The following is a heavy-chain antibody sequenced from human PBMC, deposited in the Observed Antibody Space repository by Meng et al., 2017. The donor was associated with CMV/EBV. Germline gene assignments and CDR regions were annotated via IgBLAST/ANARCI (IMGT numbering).Heavy chain of an antibody. D-gene: IGHD1-7*01. CDR2: IYSEGTT. CDR1: GFTVSNNY. Sequence: GSGGGCIQPGGSLRLSCAASGFTVSNNYMRWFRQAPGKGLEWVSLIYSEGTTDYADSVKGRFTISRDNSKNTLYLQMNSLRAEDTAVYYCARDGNYHGVWGQGTLVTISS. CDR3: ARDGNYHGV. V-gene: IGHV3-53*01. J-gene: IGHJ4*02.